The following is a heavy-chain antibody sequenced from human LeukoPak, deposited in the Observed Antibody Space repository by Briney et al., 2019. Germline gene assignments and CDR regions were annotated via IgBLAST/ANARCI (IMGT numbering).Heavy chain of an antibody. J-gene: IGHJ4*02. CDR3: ARENYDSSWSPLYYFDY. Sequence: SETLSLTCTVSGGSISSYYWSWIRQPPGKGLEWIGYIYYSGSTNYNPSLKSRVTISVDTSKNQFSLKLSSVTAADTAVYYCARENYDSSWSPLYYFDYWGQGTLVTVSS. V-gene: IGHV4-59*01. CDR2: IYYSGST. CDR1: GGSISSYY. D-gene: IGHD3-22*01.